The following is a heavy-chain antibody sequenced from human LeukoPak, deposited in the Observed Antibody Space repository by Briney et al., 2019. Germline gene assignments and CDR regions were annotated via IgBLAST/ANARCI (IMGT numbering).Heavy chain of an antibody. D-gene: IGHD4-17*01. CDR2: VDYSGST. CDR1: GGSISGYY. V-gene: IGHV4-59*08. Sequence: SETLSLTCTVSGGSISGYYWSWIRQPPGKGLEYIGYVDYSGSTSHNPSLKSRVTISVDTSKDQFSLRLTSVTASDTAVYYCARSWGYGDYGGFFDYWGQGTLVTVPS. J-gene: IGHJ4*02. CDR3: ARSWGYGDYGGFFDY.